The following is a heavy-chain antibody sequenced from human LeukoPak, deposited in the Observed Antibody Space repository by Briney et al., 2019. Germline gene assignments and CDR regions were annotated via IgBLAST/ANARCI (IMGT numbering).Heavy chain of an antibody. D-gene: IGHD3-16*01. CDR3: ARGGGLDV. CDR2: ISWNSRSI. J-gene: IGHJ6*02. CDR1: GFTFDNYA. V-gene: IGHV3-9*01. Sequence: PGGSLRLSCAASGFTFDNYAMHWVRQAPGKGLEWVSGISWNSRSIGYTDSVRGRFAMSRDNAKNSLYLQMSNLRAEDTAVYFCARGGGLDVWGQGATVTVSS.